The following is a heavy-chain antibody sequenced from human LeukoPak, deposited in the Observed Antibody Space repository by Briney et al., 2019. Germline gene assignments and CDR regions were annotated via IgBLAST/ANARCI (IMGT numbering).Heavy chain of an antibody. V-gene: IGHV3-11*04. CDR1: GFTFSGYY. Sequence: TGGSLRLSCAASGFTFSGYYMSWIRQAPGKGLEGVSYISSSGSTIYYADSVKGRFDISRDNAKNSLYLKMNSLRAEDTAVYYCARGRQLFDYWGQGTLVTVSS. CDR2: ISSSGSTI. D-gene: IGHD2-2*01. CDR3: ARGRQLFDY. J-gene: IGHJ4*02.